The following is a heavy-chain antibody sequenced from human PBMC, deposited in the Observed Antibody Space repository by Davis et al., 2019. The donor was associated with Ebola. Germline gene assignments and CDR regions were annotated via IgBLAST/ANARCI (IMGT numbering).Heavy chain of an antibody. CDR2: ISSSSSYI. CDR1: GFTFSSYS. Sequence: PGGSLRLSCAASGFTFSSYSMNWVRQAPGKGLEWVPSISSSSSYIHYADSVKGRFTISRDNAKNSLYLQMNSVRAEDTAVYYCARDWGPTWSQVAAIDPWGQGTLVTVSS. V-gene: IGHV3-21*01. CDR3: ARDWGPTWSQVAAIDP. J-gene: IGHJ5*02. D-gene: IGHD2-15*01.